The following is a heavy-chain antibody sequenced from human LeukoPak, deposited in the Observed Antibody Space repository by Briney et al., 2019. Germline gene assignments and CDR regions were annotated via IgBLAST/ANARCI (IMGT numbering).Heavy chain of an antibody. Sequence: GGSLRLSCAASGFTFSSYSMNWVRQAPGKGLEWVSYISSSSSTIYYADSVMGRFTISRDNAKNSLYLQMNSLRAEDTAVYYCARGGELLWFGESNWFDPWGQGTLVTVSS. D-gene: IGHD3-10*01. V-gene: IGHV3-48*04. CDR2: ISSSSSTI. CDR1: GFTFSSYS. J-gene: IGHJ5*02. CDR3: ARGGELLWFGESNWFDP.